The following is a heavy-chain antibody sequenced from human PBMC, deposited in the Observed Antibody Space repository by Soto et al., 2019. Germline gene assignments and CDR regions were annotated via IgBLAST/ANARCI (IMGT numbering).Heavy chain of an antibody. CDR2: IYYSGST. J-gene: IGHJ4*02. Sequence: PSETLSLTCTVSGGSISSGDYYCSWIRQPPGKGLEWIGYIYYSGSTYYNPSLKSRVTISVDTSKNQFSLKLSSVTAADTAVYYCAREGATGTPFDYWGQGTLVTVSS. V-gene: IGHV4-30-4*01. CDR3: AREGATGTPFDY. D-gene: IGHD1-1*01. CDR1: GGSISSGDYY.